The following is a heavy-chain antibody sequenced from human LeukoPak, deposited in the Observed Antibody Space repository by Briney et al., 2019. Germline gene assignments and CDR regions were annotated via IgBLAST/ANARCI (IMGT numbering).Heavy chain of an antibody. V-gene: IGHV1-2*05. D-gene: IGHD2-2*01. CDR3: ARDYCSSTSCLFDY. CDR2: INPNSGDT. Sequence: ASVKVSCKASGYTFTGYHMHWVRQAPGQGLEWMGRINPNSGDTNYAQKFQGRVTMTRDTSISTAYVERSRLRSDDTVVYYCARDYCSSTSCLFDYWGQGTLVTVSS. J-gene: IGHJ4*02. CDR1: GYTFTGYH.